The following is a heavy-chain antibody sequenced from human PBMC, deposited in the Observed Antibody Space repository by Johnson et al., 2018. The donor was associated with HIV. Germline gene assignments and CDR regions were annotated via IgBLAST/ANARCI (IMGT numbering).Heavy chain of an antibody. CDR1: GFTFNTYG. CDR3: AREGALGAYDAFDI. Sequence: VQLVESGGGVVQPGGSLRLSCAASGFTFNTYGMHWVRQAPGKGLEWVAFIRYDGNTKYYADSAKGRFIISRDNSKNTLYLQMNSLRAEDTAVYYCAREGALGAYDAFDIWGQGTMVTVSS. V-gene: IGHV3-30*02. CDR2: IRYDGNTK. J-gene: IGHJ3*02. D-gene: IGHD3-10*01.